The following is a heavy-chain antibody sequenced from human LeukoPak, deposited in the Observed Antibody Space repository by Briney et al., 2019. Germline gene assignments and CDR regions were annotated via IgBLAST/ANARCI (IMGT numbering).Heavy chain of an antibody. Sequence: ASVMVSCKASGYSFTSYYMQWVRQAPGQGLEWMGIINPIGGSTTYAQNLQGRVTMTRDTSTSTVYMDRTSLRSEDTAVYYCARGYYDFPFWGQGTLVTVSS. V-gene: IGHV1-46*01. CDR2: INPIGGST. CDR1: GYSFTSYY. CDR3: ARGYYDFPF. J-gene: IGHJ4*02. D-gene: IGHD3-3*01.